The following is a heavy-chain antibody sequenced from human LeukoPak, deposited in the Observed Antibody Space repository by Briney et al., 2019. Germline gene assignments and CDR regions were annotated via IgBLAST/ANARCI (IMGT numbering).Heavy chain of an antibody. Sequence: PSETLSLPCTVPCGSLNNYYWSWIRQPAGKGLVLIGRICASGSTNYDPSVKGRVTMSRDTSKNQLYLKLSSVTAADTAVYYCAKEADSSYVGWYFDLWGRGTLVTVSS. J-gene: IGHJ2*01. V-gene: IGHV4-4*07. D-gene: IGHD2-2*01. CDR2: ICASGST. CDR1: CGSLNNYY. CDR3: AKEADSSYVGWYFDL.